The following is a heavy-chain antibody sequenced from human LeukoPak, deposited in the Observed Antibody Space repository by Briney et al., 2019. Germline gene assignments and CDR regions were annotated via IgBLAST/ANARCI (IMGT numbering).Heavy chain of an antibody. Sequence: PGGSLRLSCAASGFTFSSYGMSWGRQAPGKGLEWVSAIGGSGGSIYYADSVKGRFTISRDSAKNSLYLQMNSLRADDTAVYYCARVGSSSWYMDHWGQGTLVTVSS. CDR1: GFTFSSYG. CDR2: IGGSGGSI. V-gene: IGHV3-23*01. J-gene: IGHJ4*02. D-gene: IGHD6-13*01. CDR3: ARVGSSSWYMDH.